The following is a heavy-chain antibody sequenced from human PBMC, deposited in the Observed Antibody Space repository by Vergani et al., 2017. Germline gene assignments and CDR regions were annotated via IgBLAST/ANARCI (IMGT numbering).Heavy chain of an antibody. V-gene: IGHV3-30-3*01. Sequence: QVQLVESGGGVVQPGRSLRLSCAASGFTFSSYAMHWVRQAPGKGLEWVAVISYDGSNKYYADSVKGRFTISRDNSKNTLYLQMNSLRAEDTAVYYCAREVGAFWSGYFDYWGQGTLVTVSS. D-gene: IGHD3-3*01. CDR2: ISYDGSNK. J-gene: IGHJ4*02. CDR1: GFTFSSYA. CDR3: AREVGAFWSGYFDY.